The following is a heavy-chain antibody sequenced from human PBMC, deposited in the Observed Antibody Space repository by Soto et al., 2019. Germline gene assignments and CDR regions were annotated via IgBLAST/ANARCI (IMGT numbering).Heavy chain of an antibody. Sequence: QVQLQESGPGLVTPSQALSLTCSVSGGPISSGGYYWSWIRQHPGKGLEWIGYIFYSGATYYNPSLKSRSFISVDTSKNQFSLRLSSVTAADMAVYYCARVQPYDYGANSGWFDPWGQGTLVTVSA. CDR1: GGPISSGGYY. CDR2: IFYSGAT. CDR3: ARVQPYDYGANSGWFDP. J-gene: IGHJ5*02. D-gene: IGHD4-17*01. V-gene: IGHV4-31*03.